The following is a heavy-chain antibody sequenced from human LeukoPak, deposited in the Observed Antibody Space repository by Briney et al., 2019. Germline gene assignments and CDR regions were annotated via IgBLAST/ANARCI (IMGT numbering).Heavy chain of an antibody. D-gene: IGHD2-2*01. CDR3: ARSGPIVVVPAARFRFDP. CDR2: INPNSGGT. Sequence: ASVKVSCKAPGYTFTGYYMHWVRQAPGQGLEWMGWINPNSGGTNYAQKFQGRVTMTRDTSISTAYMELSRLRSDDTAVYYCARSGPIVVVPAARFRFDPWGQGTLVTVSS. V-gene: IGHV1-2*02. CDR1: GYTFTGYY. J-gene: IGHJ5*02.